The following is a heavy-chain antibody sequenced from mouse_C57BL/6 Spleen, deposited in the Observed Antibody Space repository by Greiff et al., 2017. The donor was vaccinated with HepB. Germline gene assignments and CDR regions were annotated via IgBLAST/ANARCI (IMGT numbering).Heavy chain of an antibody. V-gene: IGHV1-26*01. CDR2: INPNNGGT. D-gene: IGHD1-1*02. J-gene: IGHJ1*03. CDR3: ARVGSPWYFDV. Sequence: EVQLQQSGPELVKPGASVKISCKASGYTFTDYYMNWVKQSHGKSLEWIGDINPNNGGTSYNQKFKGKATLTVDKSSSTAYMELRSLTSEDSAVYYCARVGSPWYFDVWGTGTTVTVSS. CDR1: GYTFTDYY.